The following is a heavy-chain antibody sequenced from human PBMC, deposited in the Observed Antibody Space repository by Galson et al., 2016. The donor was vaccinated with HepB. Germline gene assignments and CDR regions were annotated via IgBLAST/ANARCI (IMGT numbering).Heavy chain of an antibody. J-gene: IGHJ4*02. D-gene: IGHD2-8*01. V-gene: IGHV3-23*01. Sequence: SLRLSCAASGFTFSSYSISWVRQAPGKGLDWVSIITNGGGTYLADSVKGRFTISRDISTNTVYLQMNSLRAEDTAVYYCAKRERCRNGVCYGLAYWGQGTLVTVSS. CDR2: ITNGGGT. CDR3: AKRERCRNGVCYGLAY. CDR1: GFTFSSYS.